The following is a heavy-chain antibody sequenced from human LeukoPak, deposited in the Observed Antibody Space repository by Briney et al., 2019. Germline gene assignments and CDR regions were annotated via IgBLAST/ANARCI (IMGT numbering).Heavy chain of an antibody. CDR1: GFTFSSYA. CDR2: ISYDGSNK. Sequence: GRSLRLSCAASGFTFSSYAMHWVRQVPGKGLEWVAVISYDGSNKYYADSVKGRFTISRDNSKNTLYLQMNSLRAEDTAVYYCARDAYSGSFLDYWGQGTLVTVSS. V-gene: IGHV3-30-3*01. CDR3: ARDAYSGSFLDY. D-gene: IGHD1-26*01. J-gene: IGHJ4*02.